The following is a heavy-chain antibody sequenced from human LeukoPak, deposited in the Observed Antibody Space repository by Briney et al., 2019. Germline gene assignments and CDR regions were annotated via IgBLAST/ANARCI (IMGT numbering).Heavy chain of an antibody. CDR1: GFTFSSYG. D-gene: IGHD6-19*01. CDR2: IRYDGSNK. V-gene: IGHV3-30*02. J-gene: IGHJ5*01. Sequence: GGSLRLSCAASGFTFSSYGMHWVRQAPGKGLEWVAFIRYDGSNKYYADSVKGRFTISRDNSKKTLSLQMTSLTAEDTAVYYCAKDIRNTGWYKDSWGRGTLIPVSS. CDR3: AKDIRNTGWYKDS.